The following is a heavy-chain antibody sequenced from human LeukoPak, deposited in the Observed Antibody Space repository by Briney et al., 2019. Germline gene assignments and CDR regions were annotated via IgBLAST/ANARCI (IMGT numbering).Heavy chain of an antibody. D-gene: IGHD1-1*01. CDR3: ARGIGLERRYFQFDY. CDR2: IDFGGRII. J-gene: IGHJ4*02. Sequence: GGSLRLSCAASGFTFSSYEMNWVRQVPGKALEWVSYIDFGGRIINYADHVKGRFTISRDNAKNSVYLQMNSLRAEDTAVNYCARGIGLERRYFQFDYWGQGILVTVSS. CDR1: GFTFSSYE. V-gene: IGHV3-48*03.